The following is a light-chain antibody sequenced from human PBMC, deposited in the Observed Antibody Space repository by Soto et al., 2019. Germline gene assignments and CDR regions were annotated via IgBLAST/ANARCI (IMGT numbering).Light chain of an antibody. Sequence: DIQMTQSPSTLSGSVGVRVTITCRASQTISSWLAWYQQKPGKAPKLLIYKASTLKSGVPSRFSGSGSGTEFTLTISSLQPDDFAVYYCQQYDKWPRTFGQGTKVDIK. J-gene: IGKJ1*01. CDR1: QTISSW. CDR2: KAS. CDR3: QQYDKWPRT. V-gene: IGKV1-5*03.